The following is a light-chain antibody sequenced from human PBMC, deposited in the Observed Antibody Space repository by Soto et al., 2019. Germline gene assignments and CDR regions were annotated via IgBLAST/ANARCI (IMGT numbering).Light chain of an antibody. V-gene: IGLV2-23*02. Sequence: QSALTQPASVSGSPRQSITISCTGTNSDVGSYNLVSWFQQHPGKAPKLVIYEVTKRPSGVSDRFSGSKSGNTASLTISGLQAEDEADYYCFSYAGDSVYLIGTGKKVNV. J-gene: IGLJ1*01. CDR2: EVT. CDR3: FSYAGDSVYL. CDR1: NSDVGSYNL.